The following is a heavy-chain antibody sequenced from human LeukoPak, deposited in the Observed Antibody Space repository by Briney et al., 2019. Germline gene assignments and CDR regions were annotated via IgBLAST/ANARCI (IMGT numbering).Heavy chain of an antibody. J-gene: IGHJ4*02. CDR1: GFTFSSYA. Sequence: GGSLRLSCAASGFTFSSYAMSWVRQAPGKGVEWVSAISGSGGSTYYADSVKGRCTISRDNSKSTLYLQMNSLRAEDTAVYYCARDHDFWSGGGYWGQGTLVTVSS. D-gene: IGHD3-3*01. V-gene: IGHV3-23*01. CDR3: ARDHDFWSGGGY. CDR2: ISGSGGST.